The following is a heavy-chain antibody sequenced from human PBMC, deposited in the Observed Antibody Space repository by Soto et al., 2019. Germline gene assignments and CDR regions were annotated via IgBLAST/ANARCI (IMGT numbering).Heavy chain of an antibody. CDR2: ISSSSSYI. CDR3: ATEPGITMVRGVAR. Sequence: GGSLRLSCAASGFTFSSYSMNWVRQAPGKGLEWVSSISSSSSYIYYADSVKGRFTISRDNAKNSLYLQMNSLRAEDTAVYYCATEPGITMVRGVARWGQGTLVTVSS. J-gene: IGHJ4*02. CDR1: GFTFSSYS. D-gene: IGHD3-10*01. V-gene: IGHV3-21*01.